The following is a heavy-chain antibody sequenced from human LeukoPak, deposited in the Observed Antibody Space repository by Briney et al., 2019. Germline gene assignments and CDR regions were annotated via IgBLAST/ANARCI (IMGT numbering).Heavy chain of an antibody. CDR1: GGTFSSYA. Sequence: SVKVSCKASGGTFSSYAISWVRQAPGQGLEWMGGIIPIFGTANYAQKFQGRVTITADESTSTAYMELSSLRSEDTAVYYCARGGSSWYPGYYYYGMDVWGQGTTVTVSS. CDR3: ARGGSSWYPGYYYYGMDV. J-gene: IGHJ6*02. D-gene: IGHD6-13*01. CDR2: IIPIFGTA. V-gene: IGHV1-69*13.